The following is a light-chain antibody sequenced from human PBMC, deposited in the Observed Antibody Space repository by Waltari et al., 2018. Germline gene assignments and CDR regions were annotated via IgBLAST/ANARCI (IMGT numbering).Light chain of an antibody. V-gene: IGLV1-40*01. Sequence: QSVLTQPPSVSGAPGQRVTISCTGSTSNVGATYGVYWYQQLPGEAPNLLIHDDIMRPSGVPDPFSGSKSGTSAYLAITGLQAEDEADYYCQSYDGSLTGWVFGGGTNLAVL. CDR3: QSYDGSLTGWV. CDR2: DDI. CDR1: TSNVGATYG. J-gene: IGLJ3*02.